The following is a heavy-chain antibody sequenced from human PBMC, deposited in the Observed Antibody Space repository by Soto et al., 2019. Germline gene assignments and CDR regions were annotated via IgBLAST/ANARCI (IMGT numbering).Heavy chain of an antibody. CDR3: ARGPYGDSLYPSYYYYYGMDV. CDR1: GFTFSSYG. D-gene: IGHD4-17*01. Sequence: QVQLVESGGGVVQPGRSLRLSCAASGFTFSSYGMHWVRQAPGKGLEWVAVIWYDGSNKYYADSVKGRFTISRDNSKNTLYLQMNSLRAEDTAVYYCARGPYGDSLYPSYYYYYGMDVWGQGTTVTVSS. CDR2: IWYDGSNK. J-gene: IGHJ6*02. V-gene: IGHV3-33*01.